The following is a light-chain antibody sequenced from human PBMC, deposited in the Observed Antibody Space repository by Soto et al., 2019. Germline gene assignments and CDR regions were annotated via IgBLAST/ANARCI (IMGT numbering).Light chain of an antibody. CDR1: SSDVGGYDL. CDR2: EGS. Sequence: QSALTQPASVSGSPGQSITISCTGTSSDVGGYDLVSWYQQHPGKAPKLIIYEGSKRPSGISNRFSGSKSGNTASLIISGLQGDDVGDYYCCAYVSSNTLLFGGGTKVTVL. V-gene: IGLV2-23*01. J-gene: IGLJ3*02. CDR3: CAYVSSNTLL.